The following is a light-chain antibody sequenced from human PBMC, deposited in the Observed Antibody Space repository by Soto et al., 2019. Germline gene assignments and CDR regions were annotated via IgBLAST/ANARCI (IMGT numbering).Light chain of an antibody. Sequence: QSALTQPRSVSGSPGQSVTISCTGTSSDVGRYNYVSWYQQYPGKAHQLLIYDITKRPSGVPGRFSGSKSGNTASLTISGLQADDEADYYCCSYVGSYSFVFGVGTKLTVL. CDR3: CSYVGSYSFV. V-gene: IGLV2-11*01. J-gene: IGLJ1*01. CDR1: SSDVGRYNY. CDR2: DIT.